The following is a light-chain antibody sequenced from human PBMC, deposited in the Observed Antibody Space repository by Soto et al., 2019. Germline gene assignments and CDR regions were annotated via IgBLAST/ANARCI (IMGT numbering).Light chain of an antibody. CDR3: QQYNSYLIT. CDR1: QSVSID. J-gene: IGKJ5*01. V-gene: IGKV3-15*01. CDR2: SAS. Sequence: EIMMTQSPATVPVSPGERVTHSCRACQSVSIDLAWSQHKPGPAPRLRIYSASTSVTEIPPSFTGSGSGTEFTPTTSSLQPDDFATDYCQQYNSYLITFGQGTRLEIK.